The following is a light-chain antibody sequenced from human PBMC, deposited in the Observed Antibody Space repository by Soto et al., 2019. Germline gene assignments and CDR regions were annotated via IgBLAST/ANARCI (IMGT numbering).Light chain of an antibody. CDR3: QQRNIWPPVT. J-gene: IGKJ5*01. CDR1: QSVSSAY. Sequence: EIVLSQSPATLSLSPGERATLSCRASQSVSSAYLAWYQQRPGRAPRLLIYGAFNRATGIPARFSGSGSGTDFTLTISSLEPEDSAIYYCQQRNIWPPVTFGQGTRLAIK. CDR2: GAF. V-gene: IGKV3-11*01.